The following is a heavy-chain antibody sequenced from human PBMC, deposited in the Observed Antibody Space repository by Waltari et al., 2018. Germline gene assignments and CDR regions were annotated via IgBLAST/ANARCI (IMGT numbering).Heavy chain of an antibody. V-gene: IGHV3-48*03. CDR1: GFTFSSYE. Sequence: EVQLVESGGGLVQPGGSLRLSCAASGFTFSSYEMNWVRQAPGKGLEWVSNISRSGSTIYYADSVKGRFTISRDNAKNSLYLQMNSLRAEDTAVYYCARGSIVGATWGDYWGQGTLVTVSS. CDR2: ISRSGSTI. CDR3: ARGSIVGATWGDY. D-gene: IGHD1-26*01. J-gene: IGHJ4*02.